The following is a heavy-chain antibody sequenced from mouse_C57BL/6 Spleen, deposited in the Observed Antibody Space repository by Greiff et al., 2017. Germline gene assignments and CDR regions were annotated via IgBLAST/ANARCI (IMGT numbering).Heavy chain of an antibody. J-gene: IGHJ2*01. Sequence: EVMLVESGGGLVKPGGSLKLSCAASGFTFSSYTMSWVRQTPEKRLEWVATISGGGGNTYYPDSVKGRFTISRDNAKNTLYLQMSSLRSEDTALYYCASHSAYYFDYWGQGTTLTVSS. V-gene: IGHV5-9*01. CDR3: ASHSAYYFDY. CDR1: GFTFSSYT. CDR2: ISGGGGNT.